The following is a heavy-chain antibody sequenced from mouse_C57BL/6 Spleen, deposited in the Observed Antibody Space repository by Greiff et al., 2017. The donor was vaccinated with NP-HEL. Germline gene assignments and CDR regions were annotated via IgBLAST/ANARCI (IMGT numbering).Heavy chain of an antibody. J-gene: IGHJ3*01. D-gene: IGHD1-1*01. CDR3: ARSGYYGSGYGFAY. CDR1: GYSFTGYY. CDR2: INPSTGGT. Sequence: VQLQQSGPELVKPGASVKISCKASGYSFTGYYMNWVKQSPEKSLEWIGEINPSTGGTTYNQKFKAKATLTVDKSSSTAYRQLKSLTSEDSAVYYCARSGYYGSGYGFAYWGQGTLVTVSA. V-gene: IGHV1-42*01.